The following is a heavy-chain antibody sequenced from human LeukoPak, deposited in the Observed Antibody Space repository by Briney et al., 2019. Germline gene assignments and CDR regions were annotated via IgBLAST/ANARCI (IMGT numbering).Heavy chain of an antibody. Sequence: SETLSLTCTVSGGSISSYYWSWIRQPPGKGLEWIGYIYYSGSTNYNPSLKSRVTISVDTSKNQFSLKLSSVTAADTAVYYCARGIAAAGSFDYWGQGTLVTVSS. CDR2: IYYSGST. CDR3: ARGIAAAGSFDY. V-gene: IGHV4-59*01. D-gene: IGHD6-13*01. J-gene: IGHJ4*02. CDR1: GGSISSYY.